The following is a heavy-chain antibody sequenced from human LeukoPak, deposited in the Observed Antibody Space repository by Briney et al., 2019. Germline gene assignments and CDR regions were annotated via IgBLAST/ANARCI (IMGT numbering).Heavy chain of an antibody. CDR1: GYSISSGYY. CDR3: ARGATASYSFDY. V-gene: IGHV4-38-2*01. D-gene: IGHD1-26*01. Sequence: SETLSLTCAVSGYSISSGYYWGWLRQPPGEGLEWFGNIYHNGNTYYNPSLKSRVTISVDTSKNQFSLKLSSVTAADTAVYYCARGATASYSFDYWGQGTLVTVSS. J-gene: IGHJ4*02. CDR2: IYHNGNT.